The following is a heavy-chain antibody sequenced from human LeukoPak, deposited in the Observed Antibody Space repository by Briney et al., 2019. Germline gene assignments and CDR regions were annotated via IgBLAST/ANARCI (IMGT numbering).Heavy chain of an antibody. CDR2: IIPIFGTA. J-gene: IGHJ6*03. CDR3: ARARQMATTAFYYYMDA. D-gene: IGHD5-24*01. Sequence: SVKVSCKASGGTFSSYAISWVRQAPGQGLEWMGRIIPIFGTANYAQKFQGRVTITTDESTSTAYMELSSLRSEDTAVYYCARARQMATTAFYYYMDAWGKGTTVTVSS. V-gene: IGHV1-69*05. CDR1: GGTFSSYA.